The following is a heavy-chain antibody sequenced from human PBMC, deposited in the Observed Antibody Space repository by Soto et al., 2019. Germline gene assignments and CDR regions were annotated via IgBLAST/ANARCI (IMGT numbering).Heavy chain of an antibody. V-gene: IGHV3-7*05. CDR1: GFTFTGYW. CDR3: ASTRGY. Sequence: EVQVVESGGGLVPGGSLRLSCAVSGFTFTGYWMKWVRQAPAKGLEWVATIQEDGSETYYVDSVKGRFTISRDSAKNSVYLQMNSLRVDDTAVYYCASTRGYWGQGTLVTVSA. CDR2: IQEDGSET. J-gene: IGHJ4*02. D-gene: IGHD3-3*01.